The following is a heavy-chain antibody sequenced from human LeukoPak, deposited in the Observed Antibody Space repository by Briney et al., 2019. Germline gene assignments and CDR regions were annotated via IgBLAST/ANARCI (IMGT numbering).Heavy chain of an antibody. Sequence: SQTLSLTCAISGDSVSSNSAAWTWIRQSPSRGLEWLGRTYYRSKWYNDYAVSVKSRITINPDTSKNQFSLQLNSVTPEDTAVYYCARDSPTYYYDSSGYEYNWFDPWGQGTLVTVSS. J-gene: IGHJ5*02. CDR1: GDSVSSNSAA. CDR3: ARDSPTYYYDSSGYEYNWFDP. CDR2: TYYRSKWYN. V-gene: IGHV6-1*01. D-gene: IGHD3-22*01.